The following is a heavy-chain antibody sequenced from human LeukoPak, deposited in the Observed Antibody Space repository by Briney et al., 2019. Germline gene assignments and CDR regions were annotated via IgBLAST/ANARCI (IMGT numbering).Heavy chain of an antibody. CDR3: ARDAVHSSGYSGPEDFFDY. CDR2: IKQDGSEK. D-gene: IGHD3-22*01. V-gene: IGHV3-7*01. CDR1: GFTFSSYW. J-gene: IGHJ4*02. Sequence: GGSLRLSCAASGFTFSSYWMSWVRQAPGKGLEWVANIKQDGSEKYYVDSVKGRFTISRDNAKTSLYLQMNSLRAEDTAVYYCARDAVHSSGYSGPEDFFDYWGQGTLVTVSS.